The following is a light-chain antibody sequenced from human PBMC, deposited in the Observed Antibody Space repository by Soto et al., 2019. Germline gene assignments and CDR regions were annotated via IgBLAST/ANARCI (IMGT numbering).Light chain of an antibody. CDR1: QSVDIN. V-gene: IGKV3-11*01. Sequence: EIVLTQSPGTLSLSPGERVTHSCRASQSVDINLAWYQQKPGQAPRLLIYGASTRATGIPARFSGSGSGTDFTLTISSLEPEDFAVYYCQQRSNWPPITFGQGTRLEIK. CDR2: GAS. J-gene: IGKJ5*01. CDR3: QQRSNWPPIT.